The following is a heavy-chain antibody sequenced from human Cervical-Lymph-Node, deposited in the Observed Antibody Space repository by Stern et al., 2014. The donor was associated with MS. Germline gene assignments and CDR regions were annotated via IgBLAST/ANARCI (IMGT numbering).Heavy chain of an antibody. Sequence: QVQMQESGPGLVKPSETLSLTCNVSGASFTDYYWSWIRQPPGKGLEWIGYLHSRGCTNYSPSLKSRVSISIDTSKSQFSLNLQSVTAADTAVYYCARGGRMASMFYWGQGTLVTVSS. CDR1: GASFTDYY. CDR3: ARGGRMASMFY. D-gene: IGHD5-24*01. V-gene: IGHV4-59*01. J-gene: IGHJ4*02. CDR2: LHSRGCT.